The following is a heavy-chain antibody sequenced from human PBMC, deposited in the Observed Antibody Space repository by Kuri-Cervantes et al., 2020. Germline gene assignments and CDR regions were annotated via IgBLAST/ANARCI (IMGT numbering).Heavy chain of an antibody. D-gene: IGHD2-2*01. Sequence: GESLKISCAASGFTFSSYAMHWVRQAPGKGLEWVAVISYDGSNKYYADSVKGRFTISRDNSKNTLYLQMNSLRAEDVAVYYCAKGQDGALPGALGDYWGQGTLVTVSS. CDR3: AKGQDGALPGALGDY. CDR2: ISYDGSNK. CDR1: GFTFSSYA. J-gene: IGHJ4*02. V-gene: IGHV3-30-3*01.